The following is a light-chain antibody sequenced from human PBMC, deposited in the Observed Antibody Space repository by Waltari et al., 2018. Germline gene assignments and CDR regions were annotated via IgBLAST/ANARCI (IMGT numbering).Light chain of an antibody. CDR2: DGS. J-gene: IGLJ3*02. CDR3: YSYAGTYTWV. Sequence: QSALTQPRSVSGSPGQSVTISCTGTNSDVGGYSYVSWYQQHPGKAPKLMISDGSKRPSGVPDRFSGSKSGNTASLTISGLQAEDEADYYCYSYAGTYTWVFGGGTKVTVL. V-gene: IGLV2-11*01. CDR1: NSDVGGYSY.